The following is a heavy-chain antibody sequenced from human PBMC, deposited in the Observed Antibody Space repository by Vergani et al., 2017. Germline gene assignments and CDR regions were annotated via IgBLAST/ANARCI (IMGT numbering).Heavy chain of an antibody. CDR2: IIPILGIA. D-gene: IGHD4-23*01. Sequence: QVQLVQSGAEVKKPGSSVKVSCKASGGTFSSYAISWVRQAPGQGLEWMGRIIPILGIANYAQKFQGRVTITADKSTSTAYMELSSLRSEDTAVYYCARGATTVVTPAGGTSYYYGMDVWGQGTTVTVSS. CDR1: GGTFSSYA. V-gene: IGHV1-69*04. CDR3: ARGATTVVTPAGGTSYYYGMDV. J-gene: IGHJ6*02.